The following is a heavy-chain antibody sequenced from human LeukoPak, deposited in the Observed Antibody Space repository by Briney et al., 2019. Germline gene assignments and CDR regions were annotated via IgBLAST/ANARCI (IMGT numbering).Heavy chain of an antibody. Sequence: PGGSLRLSCAASGFTFSSYGMHWVRQAPGKGLEWVAVIWYDGSNKYYADSVKGRFTISRDNSKNTLYLQMDSLRAEDTAVYYCARDRLGLYYFDYWGQGTLVIVSS. CDR1: GFTFSSYG. D-gene: IGHD6-6*01. CDR2: IWYDGSNK. V-gene: IGHV3-33*01. CDR3: ARDRLGLYYFDY. J-gene: IGHJ4*02.